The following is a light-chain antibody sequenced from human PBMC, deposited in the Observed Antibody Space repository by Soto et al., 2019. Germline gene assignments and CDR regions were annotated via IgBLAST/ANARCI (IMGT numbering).Light chain of an antibody. V-gene: IGKV3-15*01. CDR3: QQYDNWPRT. CDR2: GAS. J-gene: IGKJ3*01. CDR1: QSIGSN. Sequence: EIVMTQSPATLSVSPGERATLSCRASQSIGSNLAGYRQIPGQAPRLLIYGASTRATGIPARFSGSGSGTEFTLTISSLQSEDFAVYSCQQYDNWPRTFGPGTKVNI.